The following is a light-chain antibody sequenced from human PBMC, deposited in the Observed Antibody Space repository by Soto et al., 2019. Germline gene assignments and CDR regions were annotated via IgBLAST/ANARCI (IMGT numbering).Light chain of an antibody. CDR3: RQALQTPFT. Sequence: DIVMTQSSLSLPVTPGEPASISCRSSQSLLHGNGYNYLDWYLQKPGQSPQLLIYLGSNRASGVPDRFSGSGSGTDFTLKISRGEAEDVGIYYCRQALQTPFTFGQGTKLEVK. V-gene: IGKV2-28*01. CDR1: QSLLHGNGYNY. CDR2: LGS. J-gene: IGKJ2*01.